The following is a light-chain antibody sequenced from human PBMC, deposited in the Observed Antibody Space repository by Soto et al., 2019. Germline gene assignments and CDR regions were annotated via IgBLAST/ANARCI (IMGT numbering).Light chain of an antibody. Sequence: SVLTQPASVSGSPGQSITISCTGTSSDVGSYNLVSWYQQHPGKAPKLMIYEGSKRPSGVSNRFSGSESGNTASLTISGLQAEDEADYYCCSYAGSSTWVFGGGTKLTVL. CDR3: CSYAGSSTWV. V-gene: IGLV2-23*01. CDR1: SSDVGSYNL. J-gene: IGLJ2*01. CDR2: EGS.